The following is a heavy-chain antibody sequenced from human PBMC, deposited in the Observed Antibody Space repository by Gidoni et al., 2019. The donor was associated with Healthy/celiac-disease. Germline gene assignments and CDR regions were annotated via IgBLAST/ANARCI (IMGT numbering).Heavy chain of an antibody. D-gene: IGHD2-15*01. CDR3: AREAYGGNAEFQH. J-gene: IGHJ1*01. V-gene: IGHV3-33*01. CDR1: GFTFSRYG. Sequence: QVQLVESGGGVVQPGRSLRPSCAASGFTFSRYGMHWVRQAPGTGLAWVAVIWYDGSNKYYADSVKGRFTISRDNSKNTLYLQMNSLRAEDTAVYYCAREAYGGNAEFQHWGQGTLVTVSS. CDR2: IWYDGSNK.